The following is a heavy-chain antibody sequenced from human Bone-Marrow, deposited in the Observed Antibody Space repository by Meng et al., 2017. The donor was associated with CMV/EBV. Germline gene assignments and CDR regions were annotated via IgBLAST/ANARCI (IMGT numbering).Heavy chain of an antibody. CDR2: ISYDGSNK. Sequence: GESLKISCAASGFTFSSYAMHWVRQAPGKGLEWVAVISYDGSNKYYADSVKGRFTIPRDNAKNSLYLQMNSLRAEDTALYYCARGTAYYYDSSGYTGFDYWGQGTLVTVSS. D-gene: IGHD3-22*01. CDR1: GFTFSSYA. J-gene: IGHJ4*02. CDR3: ARGTAYYYDSSGYTGFDY. V-gene: IGHV3-30-3*01.